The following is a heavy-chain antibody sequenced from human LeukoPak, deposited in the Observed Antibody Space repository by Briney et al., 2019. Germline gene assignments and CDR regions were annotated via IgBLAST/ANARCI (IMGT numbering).Heavy chain of an antibody. CDR3: ARENILEDTSTVDY. CDR1: GFTLRRFN. CDR2: ISLSGSYM. J-gene: IGHJ4*02. V-gene: IGHV3-21*06. Sequence: GGSLRLSCAASGFTLRRFNMNWVRQAPGKGLEWVSFISLSGSYMYYADSVKGRFTITRDNGKNSLYLQMDSLRGEDTAVYYCARENILEDTSTVDYWGQGTLVTVSS. D-gene: IGHD5-12*01.